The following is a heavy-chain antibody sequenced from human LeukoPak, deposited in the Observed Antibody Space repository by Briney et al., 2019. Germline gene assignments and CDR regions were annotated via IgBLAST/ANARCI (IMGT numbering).Heavy chain of an antibody. CDR1: GGSISSYY. Sequence: SSETLSLTCTVSGGSISSYYWSWIRQPPGKGLEWIGYIYYSGSTNYNPSLKSRVTISVDTSKNQFSLKLSSVTAADTAVYYCARDHSSWGWFDPWGQGTLVTVSS. CDR2: IYYSGST. D-gene: IGHD6-13*01. CDR3: ARDHSSWGWFDP. V-gene: IGHV4-59*01. J-gene: IGHJ5*02.